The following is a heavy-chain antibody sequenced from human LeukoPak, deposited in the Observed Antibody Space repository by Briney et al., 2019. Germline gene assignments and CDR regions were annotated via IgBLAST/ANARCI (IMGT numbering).Heavy chain of an antibody. CDR2: IYRSGST. CDR3: ARDGYYDSSGYYYPSGFDI. D-gene: IGHD3-22*01. J-gene: IGHJ3*02. Sequence: SQTLSLTCTVSGGSISSGSYYWSWIRQPAGKRLEWIGHIYRSGSTNYNPSLKSRVTISVDTSKNQFSLKLSSVTAADTAVYYCARDGYYDSSGYYYPSGFDIWGQGTMVTVSS. V-gene: IGHV4-61*09. CDR1: GGSISSGSYY.